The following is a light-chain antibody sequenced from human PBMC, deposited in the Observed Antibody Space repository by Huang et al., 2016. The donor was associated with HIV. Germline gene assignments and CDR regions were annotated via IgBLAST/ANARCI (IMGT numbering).Light chain of an antibody. CDR3: QQFNNYLT. CDR1: QGISSA. J-gene: IGKJ5*01. CDR2: DAS. V-gene: IGKV1D-13*01. Sequence: AIQLTQSTSSLSASVGDRVTITCRASQGISSALAWYQQKPGKPPKLLIYDASSLASGVPSRVSVSGSGTDFTLTISSLQPEDFATYYYQQFNNYLTFGQGTRLEIK.